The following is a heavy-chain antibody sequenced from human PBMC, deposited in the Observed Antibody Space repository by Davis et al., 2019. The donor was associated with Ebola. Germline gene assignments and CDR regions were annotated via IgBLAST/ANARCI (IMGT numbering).Heavy chain of an antibody. CDR2: ISSSGSTI. V-gene: IGHV3-11*01. J-gene: IGHJ6*02. Sequence: GGSLTLSCAASGFTFSDYYMSWIRQPPGKGLKWVSYISSSGSTIYYAASVKGRFTVPRDNAKTSLYLQMNSRRAEDTDVYYCARDLIPMSRRYYGMDVWGQGTTVTVS. CDR3: ARDLIPMSRRYYGMDV. CDR1: GFTFSDYY. D-gene: IGHD2-21*01.